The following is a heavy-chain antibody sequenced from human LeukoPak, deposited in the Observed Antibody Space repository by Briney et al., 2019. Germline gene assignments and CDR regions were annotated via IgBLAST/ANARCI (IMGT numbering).Heavy chain of an antibody. J-gene: IGHJ4*02. D-gene: IGHD2-15*01. CDR2: ISGSGGST. V-gene: IGHV3-23*01. Sequence: PGGSLRLSCAAPGFTFSSYGMSWVRQAPGKGLEWVSAISGSGGSTYYADSVKGRFTISRDNSKNTLYLQMNSLRAEDTAVYYCAKSRPRLLLGFDYWGQGTLVTVSS. CDR3: AKSRPRLLLGFDY. CDR1: GFTFSSYG.